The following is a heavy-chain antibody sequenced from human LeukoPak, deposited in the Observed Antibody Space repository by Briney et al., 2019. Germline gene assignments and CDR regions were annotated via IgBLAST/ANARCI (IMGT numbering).Heavy chain of an antibody. CDR1: GYTFTGYY. CDR2: INPNSGGT. J-gene: IGHJ4*02. Sequence: ASVKVSCRASGYTFTGYYMHWVRQAPGQGLEWMGWINPNSGGTNYAQKFQGRVTMTRDTSISTAYMELSRLRSDDTAVYYCASKCSSTSCYAAGDYWGQGTLVTVSS. CDR3: ASKCSSTSCYAAGDY. D-gene: IGHD2-2*01. V-gene: IGHV1-2*02.